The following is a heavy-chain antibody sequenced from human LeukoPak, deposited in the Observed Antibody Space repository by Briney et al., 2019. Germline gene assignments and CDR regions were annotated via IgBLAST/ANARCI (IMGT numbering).Heavy chain of an antibody. D-gene: IGHD6-19*01. Sequence: PGGSLRLSCAASGFTFSSYEMNWVRQASGKGLEWVSYISSSGSTIYYADSVKGRFTISRDNAKNSLYLQMNSLRAEDTAVYYCARAGGSGWPFRGNYFDYWGQGTLVTVSS. V-gene: IGHV3-48*03. CDR2: ISSSGSTI. CDR1: GFTFSSYE. J-gene: IGHJ4*02. CDR3: ARAGGSGWPFRGNYFDY.